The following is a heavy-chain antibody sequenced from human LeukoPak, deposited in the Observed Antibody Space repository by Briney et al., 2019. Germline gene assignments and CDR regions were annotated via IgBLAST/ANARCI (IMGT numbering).Heavy chain of an antibody. J-gene: IGHJ6*02. CDR2: ISSSSSTI. V-gene: IGHV3-48*02. D-gene: IGHD5-18*01. CDR3: ARDTSDSYGLSSYSDGMHV. CDR1: GFTFSSYS. Sequence: GGSLRLSCAASGFTFSSYSMNWVRQAPGKGLEWVSYISSSSSTIYYADSVKGRFTISRDNAKNSLYLQMHSLRDEDTAVYYCARDTSDSYGLSSYSDGMHVWGQGTTVTVSS.